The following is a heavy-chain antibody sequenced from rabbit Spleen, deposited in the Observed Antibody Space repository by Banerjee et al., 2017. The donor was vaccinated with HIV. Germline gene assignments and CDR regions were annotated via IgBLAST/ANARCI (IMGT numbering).Heavy chain of an antibody. D-gene: IGHD8-1*01. Sequence: QSLEESGGDLVKPGASLTLTCTASGVSFSSNSYMCWVRQAPGKGLEWIACIDTGSSAFTYYATWAKGRFACSKSSSTTVTLQMTRLTAADTATYFCARDSGSSFSSYGMDLWGQGTLVTVS. V-gene: IGHV1S40*01. CDR1: GVSFSSNSY. CDR3: ARDSGSSFSSYGMDL. CDR2: IDTGSSAFT. J-gene: IGHJ3*01.